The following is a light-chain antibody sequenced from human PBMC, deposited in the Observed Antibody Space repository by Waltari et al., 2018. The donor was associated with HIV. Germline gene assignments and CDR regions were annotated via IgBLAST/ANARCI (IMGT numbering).Light chain of an antibody. Sequence: EIVLTQSPGTLSLSPGERASQSVSSNYLAWYQQRPGQAPRLLIYGASSRATGIPDRFSGSGSGTDFTLTISSLQPDDSATYYCQQYNNYPWTFGQGTKVEIK. J-gene: IGKJ1*01. V-gene: IGKV3-20*01. CDR3: QQYNNYPWT. CDR2: GAS. CDR1: QSVSSNY.